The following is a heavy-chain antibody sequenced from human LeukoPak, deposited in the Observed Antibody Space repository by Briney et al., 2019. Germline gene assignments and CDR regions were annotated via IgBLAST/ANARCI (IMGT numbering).Heavy chain of an antibody. CDR3: ARNGDQSGMDV. V-gene: IGHV4-34*01. D-gene: IGHD4-17*01. CDR2: INHSGST. Sequence: SETLSLTCAVYGGSFSGYYWSWIRQPPGKGPEWIGEINHSGSTNYNPSLKSRVTISVDTSKNQFSLKLSSVTAADTAVYYCARNGDQSGMDVWGQGTTVTVSS. CDR1: GGSFSGYY. J-gene: IGHJ6*02.